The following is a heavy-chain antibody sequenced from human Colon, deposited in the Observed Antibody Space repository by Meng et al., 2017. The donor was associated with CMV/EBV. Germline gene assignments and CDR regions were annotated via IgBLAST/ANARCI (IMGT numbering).Heavy chain of an antibody. CDR1: GFAFGSYD. CDR3: VRRHCSPTSCPHRYFDT. Sequence: GESLKISCEASGFAFGSYDMTWVRQAPGRGLEWVSSITTGGGYIYYADSVRGRFTVSRGNAKNWLFLEMTSLRADDTAVYYCVRRHCSPTSCPHRYFDTWGQGTLVTVSS. V-gene: IGHV3-21*06. D-gene: IGHD2-2*01. CDR2: ITTGGGYI. J-gene: IGHJ4*02.